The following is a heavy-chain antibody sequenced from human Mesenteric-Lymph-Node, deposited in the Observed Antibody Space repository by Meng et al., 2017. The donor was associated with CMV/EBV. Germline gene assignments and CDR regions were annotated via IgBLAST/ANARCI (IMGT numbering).Heavy chain of an antibody. Sequence: GESLKISCAASGFTFSSYWMSWVRQAPGKGLEWVADIKQDGSEKYYVDSVKGRFTISRDNAKNSLYLQMNSLRLEDTAVYYCARGYGSGSSMNYWGQGTLVTVSS. CDR1: GFTFSSYW. CDR2: IKQDGSEK. J-gene: IGHJ4*02. V-gene: IGHV3-7*04. CDR3: ARGYGSGSSMNY. D-gene: IGHD3-10*01.